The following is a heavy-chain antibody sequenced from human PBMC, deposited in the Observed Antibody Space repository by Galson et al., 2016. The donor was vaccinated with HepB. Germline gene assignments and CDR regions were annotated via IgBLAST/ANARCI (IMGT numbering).Heavy chain of an antibody. CDR3: ARAYGDYEADAFDI. CDR1: GGSISSGDSY. CDR2: IYHTGRT. Sequence: VSGGSISSGDSYWSWLRQPPGKGLEWIGYIYHTGRTYYNLSLKTRVTISVDVSNDQFSLNLSSATAADTAIYYCARAYGDYEADAFDIWGLGAMVTVSA. D-gene: IGHD4-17*01. J-gene: IGHJ3*02. V-gene: IGHV4-30-4*01.